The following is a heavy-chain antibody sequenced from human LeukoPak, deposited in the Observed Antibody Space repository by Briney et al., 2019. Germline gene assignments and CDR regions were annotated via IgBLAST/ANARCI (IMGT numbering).Heavy chain of an antibody. V-gene: IGHV4-39*01. D-gene: IGHD1-26*01. J-gene: IGHJ5*02. CDR2: VYYSGGT. CDR3: ARRHSGSYYSKHWFDP. Sequence: SETLSLTCNVSGGSISSSSYNWGWIRQPPGKPLEWIGSVYYSGGTYYNPSLKSRVTISVDTSKNQFSLILNSVTAADTAVYYCARRHSGSYYSKHWFDPWGQGTLVTVSS. CDR1: GGSISSSSYN.